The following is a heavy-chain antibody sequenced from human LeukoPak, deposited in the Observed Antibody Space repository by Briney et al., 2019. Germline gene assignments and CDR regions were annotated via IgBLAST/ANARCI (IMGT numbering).Heavy chain of an antibody. CDR3: TRVPYYYDSSGYYPLADY. D-gene: IGHD3-22*01. V-gene: IGHV3-49*04. J-gene: IGHJ4*02. CDR1: GFTFGDYA. Sequence: PGGSLRLSCTASGFTFGDYAMSWVRQAPGKGLEWVGFIRSKAYGGTTEYAASVKGRFTISRDDSKSIAYLQMNSLKTEDTAVYYCTRVPYYYDSSGYYPLADYWGQGTLVTVSS. CDR2: IRSKAYGGTT.